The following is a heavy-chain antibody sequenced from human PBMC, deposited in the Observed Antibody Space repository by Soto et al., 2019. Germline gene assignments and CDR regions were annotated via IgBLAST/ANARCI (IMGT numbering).Heavy chain of an antibody. CDR3: ARRTTVVTPATYYYYGMDV. J-gene: IGHJ6*02. Sequence: SETLSLTCTVSGGSISSSSYYWGWIRQPPGKGLEWIGSIYYSGSTYYNPSLKSRVTISVDTSKNQFSLRLSSVTAADTAVYYCARRTTVVTPATYYYYGMDVWGQGTTVTVSS. D-gene: IGHD4-17*01. CDR1: GGSISSSSYY. CDR2: IYYSGST. V-gene: IGHV4-39*01.